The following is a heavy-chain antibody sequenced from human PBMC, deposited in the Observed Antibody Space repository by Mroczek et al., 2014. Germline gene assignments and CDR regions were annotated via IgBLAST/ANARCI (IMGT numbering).Heavy chain of an antibody. J-gene: IGHJ5*02. CDR3: ARIRGEGDYDFWSGRGGPNWFDP. D-gene: IGHD3-3*01. V-gene: IGHV2-26*01. CDR2: IFSNDEK. CDR1: GFSLSNARMG. Sequence: QVTLKESGPVLVKPTETLTLTCTVSGFSLSNARMGVSWIRQPPGKALEWLAHIFSNDEKSYSTSLKSRLTISKDTSKSQVVLTMTNMDPVDTATYYCARIRGEGDYDFWSGRGGPNWFDPWGQGTLVTVSS.